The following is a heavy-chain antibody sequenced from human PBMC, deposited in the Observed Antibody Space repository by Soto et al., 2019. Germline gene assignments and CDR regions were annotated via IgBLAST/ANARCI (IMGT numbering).Heavy chain of an antibody. CDR3: AKDPADSSGYAYYFDY. Sequence: GGSLRLSCAASGFTFSSYAMSWVRPAPGKGLEWVSAISGSGGSTYYADSVKGRFTISRDNSKNTLYLQMNSLRAEDTAVYYCAKDPADSSGYAYYFDYWGQGTLVTVSS. D-gene: IGHD3-22*01. CDR1: GFTFSSYA. J-gene: IGHJ4*02. V-gene: IGHV3-23*01. CDR2: ISGSGGST.